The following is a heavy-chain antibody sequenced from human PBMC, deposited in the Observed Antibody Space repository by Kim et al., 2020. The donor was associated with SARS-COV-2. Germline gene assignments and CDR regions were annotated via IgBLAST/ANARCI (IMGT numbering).Heavy chain of an antibody. CDR1: GFTFDDYA. CDR3: AKGAAMVLAAYFDY. J-gene: IGHJ4*02. D-gene: IGHD5-18*01. Sequence: GGSLRLSCAVSGFTFDDYAMHWVRQAPGKGLEWVSGISWNSGSIGYADSVKGRFTISRDNAKNSLYLQMNSLRAEDTALYYCAKGAAMVLAAYFDYWGQGTLVTVSS. V-gene: IGHV3-9*01. CDR2: ISWNSGSI.